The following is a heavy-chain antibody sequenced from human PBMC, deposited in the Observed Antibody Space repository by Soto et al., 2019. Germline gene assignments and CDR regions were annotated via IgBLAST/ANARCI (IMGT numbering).Heavy chain of an antibody. CDR3: ARDQVDYWSGYYPDAFDS. J-gene: IGHJ3*02. Sequence: QVQLVQSGAEVKRPGASVRVSCKASGYSFMGYYLHWVRQAPGQGLEWMGWINPNGGGTDYAQKFQGRVTVTWDTSSSTTYMELRRLRSDDTAVYYCARDQVDYWSGYYPDAFDSWGQGTMVTVSS. CDR2: INPNGGGT. CDR1: GYSFMGYY. D-gene: IGHD3-3*01. V-gene: IGHV1-2*02.